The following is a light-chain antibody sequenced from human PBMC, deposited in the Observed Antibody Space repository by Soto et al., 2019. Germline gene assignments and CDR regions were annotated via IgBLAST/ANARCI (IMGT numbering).Light chain of an antibody. Sequence: EIVLTQSPATLSLSPGERATLSCRASQSVSSYLAWYQQKPGQAPRLLIYDASNRATGIPARFSGSGSGTAFTLTISSLEPEDFAVYYCQQRSNWPLTFGGGTKVVIK. J-gene: IGKJ4*01. V-gene: IGKV3-11*01. CDR2: DAS. CDR1: QSVSSY. CDR3: QQRSNWPLT.